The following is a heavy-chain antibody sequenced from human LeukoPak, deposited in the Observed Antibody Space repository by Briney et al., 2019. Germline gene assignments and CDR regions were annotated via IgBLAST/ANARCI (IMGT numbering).Heavy chain of an antibody. CDR1: GFTFSSYG. V-gene: IGHV3-33*01. CDR2: IWYDGSNK. CDR3: ARGYCSGGSSYLLTPTLAY. Sequence: GGSLRLSCAASGFTFSSYGMHWVRQAPGKGLEWVAVIWYDGSNKYYADSVKGRFTISRDNSKNTLYLQMNSLRAEDTAVYYCARGYCSGGSSYLLTPTLAYWGQGPLVTVSS. J-gene: IGHJ4*02. D-gene: IGHD2-15*01.